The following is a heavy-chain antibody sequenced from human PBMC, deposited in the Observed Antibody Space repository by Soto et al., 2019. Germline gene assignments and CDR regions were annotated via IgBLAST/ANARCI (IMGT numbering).Heavy chain of an antibody. D-gene: IGHD6-19*01. CDR1: GYTFTSYG. V-gene: IGHV1-18*01. J-gene: IGHJ6*02. Sequence: ASVKVSCTASGYTFTSYGISWVRQAPGQGLEWMGWISAYNGNTNYAQKLQGRVTMTTDTSTSTAYMELRSLRSDDTAVYYCARVREQWLLRGYYGMDVWGQGTTVTVSS. CDR3: ARVREQWLLRGYYGMDV. CDR2: ISAYNGNT.